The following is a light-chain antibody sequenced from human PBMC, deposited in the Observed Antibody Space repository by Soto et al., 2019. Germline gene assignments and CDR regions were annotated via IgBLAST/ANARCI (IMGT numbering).Light chain of an antibody. J-gene: IGKJ4*01. CDR3: LKYNSSPLT. Sequence: DIQMTQSPSSLSASVGDRVTITCRASQGSSNYLAWYQQKPGKVPKLLIYAASTLQSGVPSRFSGSGSGTDFTLTISSLQLEDVATYYCLKYNSSPLTFGGGTKVEIK. CDR1: QGSSNY. CDR2: AAS. V-gene: IGKV1-27*01.